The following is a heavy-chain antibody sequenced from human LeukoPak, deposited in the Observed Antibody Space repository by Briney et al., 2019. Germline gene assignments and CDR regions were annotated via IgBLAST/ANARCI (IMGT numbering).Heavy chain of an antibody. CDR2: IWYDGSNK. Sequence: GRSLRLSCAASGFTFSSYGMHWVRQAPGKGLEWVAVIWYDGSNKYYADSVKGRFTISRDNSKNSLYLQMNSLRAEDTAVYYCARSVGAPYYFDYWGQGTLVTVSS. V-gene: IGHV3-33*01. J-gene: IGHJ4*02. CDR1: GFTFSSYG. D-gene: IGHD1-26*01. CDR3: ARSVGAPYYFDY.